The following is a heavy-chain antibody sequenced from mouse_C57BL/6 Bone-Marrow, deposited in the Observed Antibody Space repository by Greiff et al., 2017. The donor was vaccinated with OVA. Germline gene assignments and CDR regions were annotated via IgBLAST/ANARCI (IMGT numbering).Heavy chain of an antibody. V-gene: IGHV1-15*01. CDR1: GYTFTDYD. J-gene: IGHJ4*01. Sequence: QVQLQQSGAELVRPGASVTLSCKASGYTFTDYDMHWVKQTPVHGLEWIGAIDPETGGTAYNQKFKGKAILTADKSSSTAYMELRSLTSEDSDVYYCTRGYSNYYAMDYWGQGTSVTVSS. CDR2: IDPETGGT. D-gene: IGHD2-5*01. CDR3: TRGYSNYYAMDY.